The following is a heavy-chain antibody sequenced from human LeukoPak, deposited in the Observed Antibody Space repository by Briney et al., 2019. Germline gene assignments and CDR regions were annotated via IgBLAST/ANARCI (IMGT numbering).Heavy chain of an antibody. Sequence: SETLSLTCTVSGGSISSYYWNWIRQPPGKGLEWIGYIYNSESTNYNPSLKGRVTILLDTSKNQFSLRLTSVTAADTAVYYCARGRIWSGHYTTWFDPWGQGTLVTVSS. J-gene: IGHJ5*02. CDR3: ARGRIWSGHYTTWFDP. CDR1: GGSISSYY. CDR2: IYNSEST. D-gene: IGHD3-3*01. V-gene: IGHV4-59*01.